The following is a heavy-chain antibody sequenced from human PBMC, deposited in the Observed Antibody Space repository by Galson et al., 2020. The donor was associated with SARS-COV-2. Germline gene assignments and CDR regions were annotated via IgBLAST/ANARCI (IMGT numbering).Heavy chain of an antibody. Sequence: SETLSLTCTVSGGSISSYYWSWIRQPPGKGLEWIRYIYYSGSTNYNPSLKSRVTISVDTSKNQFSLKLSSVTAADTAVYYCARIYDSSGYYRPLFDYWGQGTLVTVSS. V-gene: IGHV4-59*08. CDR1: GGSISSYY. CDR3: ARIYDSSGYYRPLFDY. CDR2: IYYSGST. J-gene: IGHJ4*02. D-gene: IGHD3-22*01.